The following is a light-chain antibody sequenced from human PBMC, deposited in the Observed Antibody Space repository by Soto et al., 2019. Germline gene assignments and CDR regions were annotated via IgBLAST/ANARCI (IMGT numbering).Light chain of an antibody. CDR2: RAS. Sequence: QMTQSPHTLSASVGDRVTITCRASQNIDNWLAWYQHKPGKPPKLLIYRASSLETGVPSRFSGSGSGTEFSRTISNLQPDDSATDYCQEYKSYFGGGTKVEIK. CDR3: QEYKSY. CDR1: QNIDNW. J-gene: IGKJ4*01. V-gene: IGKV1-5*03.